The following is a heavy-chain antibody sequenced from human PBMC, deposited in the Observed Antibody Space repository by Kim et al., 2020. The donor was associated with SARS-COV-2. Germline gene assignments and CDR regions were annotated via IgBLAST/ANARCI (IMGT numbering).Heavy chain of an antibody. CDR1: GFTFSSYA. J-gene: IGHJ4*02. Sequence: GGSLRLSCAASGFTFSSYAMSWVRQAPGKGLEWVSAISGSGGSTYYADSVKGRFTISRDNSKNTLYLQMNSLRAEDTAVYYCAKDCRYCSGGSCYSLDYFDYWGQGTLVTVSS. CDR3: AKDCRYCSGGSCYSLDYFDY. D-gene: IGHD2-15*01. CDR2: ISGSGGST. V-gene: IGHV3-23*01.